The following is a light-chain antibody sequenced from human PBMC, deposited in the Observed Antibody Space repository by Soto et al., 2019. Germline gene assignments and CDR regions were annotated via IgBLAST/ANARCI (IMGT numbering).Light chain of an antibody. CDR1: QYISTW. Sequence: DTQMTQSPSTLSASVGDRVTIICRASQYISTWLAWYQQKPGKAPTLLIYRASTLESGVPSRFSGSGSGTEFTLTISSLQPDDFATYYCQQYDSYPWTFGQGTKVEIK. J-gene: IGKJ1*01. CDR2: RAS. CDR3: QQYDSYPWT. V-gene: IGKV1-5*03.